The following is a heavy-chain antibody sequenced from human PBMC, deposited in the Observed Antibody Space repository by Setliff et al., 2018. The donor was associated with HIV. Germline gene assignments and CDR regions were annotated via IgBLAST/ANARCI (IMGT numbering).Heavy chain of an antibody. J-gene: IGHJ5*02. CDR1: GDFFSSDYY. D-gene: IGHD6-19*01. CDR2: IYYSGST. CDR3: AGDLAEQWLVHRYNWFDP. Sequence: SETLFLTCTVSGDFFSSDYYWGWIRQPPGKGLEWIGSIYYSGSTNYNPSLKSRVTISVDTSKNQFSLKLSSVTAADTAVYYCAGDLAEQWLVHRYNWFDPWGQGTLVTVSS. V-gene: IGHV4-38-2*02.